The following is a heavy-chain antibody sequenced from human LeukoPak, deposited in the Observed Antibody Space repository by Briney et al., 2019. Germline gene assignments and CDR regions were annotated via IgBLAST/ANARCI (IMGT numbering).Heavy chain of an antibody. Sequence: GGSLRLSCAASGFTFSNYWMTWFRQAPGKGPEWVANIKQDGSEQYYVDSVKGRFTISRDNAKNSLYLQMNSLSAEDTAVYHCARAMDAWGKGTTVTVSS. J-gene: IGHJ6*03. CDR2: IKQDGSEQ. CDR1: GFTFSNYW. CDR3: ARAMDA. V-gene: IGHV3-7*01.